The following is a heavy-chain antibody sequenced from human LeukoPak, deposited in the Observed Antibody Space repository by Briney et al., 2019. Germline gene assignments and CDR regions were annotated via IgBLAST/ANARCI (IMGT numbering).Heavy chain of an antibody. CDR2: ISSSSSYI. Sequence: PGGSLRLSCAASGFTFSSYSMNWVRQAPGKGLEWVSSISSSSSYIYYADSVKGRFTISRDNAKNSLYLQMNSLRAEDTAVYYCARDQFCSGGSCHYYGMDVWGQGTTVTVSS. CDR1: GFTFSSYS. CDR3: ARDQFCSGGSCHYYGMDV. J-gene: IGHJ6*02. D-gene: IGHD2-15*01. V-gene: IGHV3-21*01.